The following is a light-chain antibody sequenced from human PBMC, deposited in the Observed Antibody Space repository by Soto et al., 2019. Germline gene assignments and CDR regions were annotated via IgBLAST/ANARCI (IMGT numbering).Light chain of an antibody. V-gene: IGKV1-5*03. CDR3: QQYTSYST. J-gene: IGKJ1*01. CDR1: QSINSW. Sequence: DIQMTQSPSTLSASVGDRVTITCRASQSINSWLAWYQQKPGRAPKLMIYKASSLESGVPSRIRGSGSGTEFTLTISSLQPDDFATYYCQQYTSYSTFGQGTKVEIK. CDR2: KAS.